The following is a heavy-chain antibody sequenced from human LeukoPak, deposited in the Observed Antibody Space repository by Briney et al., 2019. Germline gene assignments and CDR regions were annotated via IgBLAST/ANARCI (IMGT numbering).Heavy chain of an antibody. J-gene: IGHJ4*02. D-gene: IGHD3-3*01. V-gene: IGHV4-4*07. CDR2: ICTSGST. CDR1: GGSISSYY. Sequence: SETLSLTCTVSGGSISSYYWSWIRQPAGKGLEWIGRICTSGSTNYNPSLKSRVTMSVDTSKNQFSLKLSSVTAADTAVYYCASTYYDFWSGYRGGDFDYWGQGTLVTVSS. CDR3: ASTYYDFWSGYRGGDFDY.